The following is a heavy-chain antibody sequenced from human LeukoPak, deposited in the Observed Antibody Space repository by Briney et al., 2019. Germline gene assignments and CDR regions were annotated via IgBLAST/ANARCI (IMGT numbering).Heavy chain of an antibody. D-gene: IGHD6-13*01. V-gene: IGHV3-7*03. Sequence: GGSLRLSCAASGFTFSNHCMSWVRQAPGKGLEWVANIKQDGSEKYYVDSVKGRFTISRDNAQNSLYLQMNSLRVEDTAVYYCARHPNSNWDYWGQGTLVTVSS. CDR2: IKQDGSEK. CDR1: GFTFSNHC. J-gene: IGHJ4*02. CDR3: ARHPNSNWDY.